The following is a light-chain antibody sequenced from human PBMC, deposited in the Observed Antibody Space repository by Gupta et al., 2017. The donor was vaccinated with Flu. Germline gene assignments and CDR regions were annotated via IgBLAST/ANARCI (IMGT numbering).Light chain of an antibody. J-gene: IGKJ1*01. V-gene: IGKV1-5*03. CDR2: QAS. Sequence: DIQMTQSPSTLSASVGDRVIITCRASQSISTWLAWYQQKPGKAPKLLIYQASTVESGVPSRFSGSGSGTXFTLTIXSRQPDDFATYSCQHENRASRTFGXGTKVDIK. CDR1: QSISTW. CDR3: QHENRASRT.